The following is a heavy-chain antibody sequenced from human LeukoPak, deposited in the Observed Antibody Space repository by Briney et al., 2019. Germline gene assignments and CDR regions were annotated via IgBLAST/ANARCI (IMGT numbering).Heavy chain of an antibody. Sequence: SETLSLTCTVSGGSISSYCWSWIRQPAGKGLEWIGRIYTSGSTNYNPSLKSRVTMSVDTSKNQFSLKLSSVTAADTAVYYCARANIVGATAGFDYWGQGTLVTVSS. CDR1: GGSISSYC. CDR3: ARANIVGATAGFDY. J-gene: IGHJ4*02. V-gene: IGHV4-4*07. CDR2: IYTSGST. D-gene: IGHD1-26*01.